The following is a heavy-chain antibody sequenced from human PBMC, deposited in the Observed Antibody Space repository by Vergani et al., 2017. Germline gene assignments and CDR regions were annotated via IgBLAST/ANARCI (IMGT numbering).Heavy chain of an antibody. D-gene: IGHD2-21*02. J-gene: IGHJ4*02. CDR2: IIPILGIA. V-gene: IGHV1-69*02. CDR3: ASDSTYCGGDCYSGDY. Sequence: QVQLVQSGAEVKKPGSSVKVSCKASGGTFSSYTISWVRQAPGQGLEWMGRIIPILGIANYAQKFQGRVTITADKSTSTAYMELSSLRSEDTAVYYCASDSTYCGGDCYSGDYWGQGTLVTVSS. CDR1: GGTFSSYT.